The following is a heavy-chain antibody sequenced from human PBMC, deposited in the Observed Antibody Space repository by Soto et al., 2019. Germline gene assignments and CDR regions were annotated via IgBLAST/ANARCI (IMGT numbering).Heavy chain of an antibody. CDR2: IYHSGST. J-gene: IGHJ5*02. CDR3: AGYNWNYYFDP. CDR1: GGSVRDGSYY. D-gene: IGHD1-7*01. Sequence: SENLSLTCTVSGGSVRDGSYYWAWLRQPPGKGLEWIGHIYHSGSTIYNPSLKSRVTISIDTSKSQFSLHLNSMTATDTAVYYCAGYNWNYYFDPWGQGTLVTVSS. V-gene: IGHV4-61*01.